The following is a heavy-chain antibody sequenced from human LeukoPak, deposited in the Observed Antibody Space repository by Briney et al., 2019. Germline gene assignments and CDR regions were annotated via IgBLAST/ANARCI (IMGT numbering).Heavy chain of an antibody. CDR3: ATKGGSSSWFDNRFDP. J-gene: IGHJ5*02. V-gene: IGHV1-18*01. Sequence: ASVKVSCKASGYTFTRYGITWVRQAPGQGLEWLGWISAYNGNTNYAQELQGRVTMTTDTSTSTAYMELRSLRSDDTAIYYCATKGGSSSWFDNRFDPWGQGTLVTVSS. CDR2: ISAYNGNT. D-gene: IGHD6-13*01. CDR1: GYTFTRYG.